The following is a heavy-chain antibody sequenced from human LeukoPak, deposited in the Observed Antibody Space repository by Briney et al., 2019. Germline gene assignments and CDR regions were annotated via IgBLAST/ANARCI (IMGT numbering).Heavy chain of an antibody. CDR3: ARDLLGDYGTFDI. V-gene: IGHV4-4*07. J-gene: IGHJ3*02. CDR1: GGSITTHY. CDR2: VYNTGST. D-gene: IGHD4-17*01. Sequence: SETLSLTCTVSGGSITTHYWSWIRQPAGRELEWIGRVYNTGSTKYNPSLESRVTMSVGTSSNRFSLNLRSVTAADTAVYYCARDLLGDYGTFDIRGQGTMVTVSS.